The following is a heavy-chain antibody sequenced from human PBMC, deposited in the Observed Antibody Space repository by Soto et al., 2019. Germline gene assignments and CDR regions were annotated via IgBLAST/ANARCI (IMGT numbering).Heavy chain of an antibody. Sequence: SETLSLTCTVSGGSISSYYWSWIRQPPGKGLEWIGYIYYSGSTNYNPSLKSRVTISVDTSKNQFSLKLSSVTAADTAVYYCARSFPQGIAAAGNFDYWAREPWSPSPQ. D-gene: IGHD6-13*01. CDR1: GGSISSYY. CDR2: IYYSGST. J-gene: IGHJ4*02. V-gene: IGHV4-59*01. CDR3: ARSFPQGIAAAGNFDY.